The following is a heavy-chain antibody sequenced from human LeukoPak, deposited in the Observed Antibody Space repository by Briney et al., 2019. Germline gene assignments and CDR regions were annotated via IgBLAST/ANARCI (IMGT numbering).Heavy chain of an antibody. J-gene: IGHJ2*01. CDR2: IYPGDSET. D-gene: IGHD3-9*01. V-gene: IGHV5-51*01. Sequence: GESLKISCKGSGYSFSTYWIGWVRQMPGKGLEWMGIIYPGDSETRYSPSFEGQVTISADKSISTVYLQWSSLKASDTAMYYCARLFYDVLTGAYDWYFDLWGRGTLVTVSS. CDR3: ARLFYDVLTGAYDWYFDL. CDR1: GYSFSTYW.